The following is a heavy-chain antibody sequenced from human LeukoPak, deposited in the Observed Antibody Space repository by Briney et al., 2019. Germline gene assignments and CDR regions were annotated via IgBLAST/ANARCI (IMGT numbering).Heavy chain of an antibody. CDR3: ARDFGDGFDY. CDR2: IYHSGST. Sequence: PSQTLSLTCAVSGGSISSGGYSWSWIRQPPGKGLEWIGYIYHSGSTYYNPSLKSRVTISVDTSKNQFSLKLSSVTAADTAAYYCARDFGDGFDYWGQGTLVTVSS. CDR1: GGSISSGGYS. D-gene: IGHD4-17*01. V-gene: IGHV4-30-2*05. J-gene: IGHJ4*02.